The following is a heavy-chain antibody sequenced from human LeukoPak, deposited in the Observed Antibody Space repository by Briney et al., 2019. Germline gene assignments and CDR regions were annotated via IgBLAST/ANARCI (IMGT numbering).Heavy chain of an antibody. V-gene: IGHV4-59*11. CDR3: ARGEYSSSTYYSYFMDV. J-gene: IGHJ6*03. CDR2: VYYSGST. Sequence: PSETLSLTCTVSIGSISSHYWSWIRQPPGKGLEWIGYVYYSGSTHYNPSLESRVTISLDTSRNQFSLRLTSVTAADTAVYYCARGEYSSSTYYSYFMDVWGKGTTVTVSS. D-gene: IGHD6-6*01. CDR1: IGSISSHY.